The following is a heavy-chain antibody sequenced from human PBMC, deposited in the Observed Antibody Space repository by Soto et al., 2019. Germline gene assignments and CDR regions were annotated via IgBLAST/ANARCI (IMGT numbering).Heavy chain of an antibody. CDR3: AKTIGTMVRGVITTPLDY. D-gene: IGHD3-10*01. CDR1: GFTFSSYA. CDR2: ISGSGGST. J-gene: IGHJ4*02. V-gene: IGHV3-23*01. Sequence: GESLKISCAASGFTFSSYAMSWVRQAPGKGLEWVSAISGSGGSTYYADSVKGRFTISRDNSKNTLYLQMNSLRAEDTAVYYCAKTIGTMVRGVITTPLDYWGQGTLVTVSS.